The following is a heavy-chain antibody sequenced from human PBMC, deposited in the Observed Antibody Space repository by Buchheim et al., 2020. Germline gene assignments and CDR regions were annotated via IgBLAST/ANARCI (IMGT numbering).Heavy chain of an antibody. CDR1: GGSISSSSYY. Sequence: QLQLQESGPGLVKPSETLSLTCTVSGGSISSSSYYWGWIRQPPGKGLEWIGSIYYSGSTYYNPSLKSRVTISVDTSKNQFSLKLSSVTAADTAVYYCARLGRRGRVYQLLNYFDYWGQGTL. J-gene: IGHJ4*02. CDR3: ARLGRRGRVYQLLNYFDY. D-gene: IGHD2-2*01. V-gene: IGHV4-39*01. CDR2: IYYSGST.